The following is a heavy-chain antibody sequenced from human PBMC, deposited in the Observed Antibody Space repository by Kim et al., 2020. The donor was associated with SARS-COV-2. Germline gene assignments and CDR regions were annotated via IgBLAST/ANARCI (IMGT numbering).Heavy chain of an antibody. CDR3: AKFLGDGSGSYYEADYFDY. J-gene: IGHJ4*02. CDR1: GFTFSSYA. Sequence: GGSLRLSCAASGFTFSSYAMSWVRQAPGKGLEWVSAISGSGGSTYYADSVKGRFTISRDNSKNTLYLQMNSLRAEDTAVYYCAKFLGDGSGSYYEADYFDYWGQGTLVTVSS. V-gene: IGHV3-23*01. CDR2: ISGSGGST. D-gene: IGHD3-10*01.